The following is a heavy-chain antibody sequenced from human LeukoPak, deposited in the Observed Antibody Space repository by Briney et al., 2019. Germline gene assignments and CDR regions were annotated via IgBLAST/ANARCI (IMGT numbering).Heavy chain of an antibody. D-gene: IGHD3-10*01. J-gene: IGHJ5*02. CDR1: GYIFINYW. CDR2: IYPGDSDT. V-gene: IGHV5-51*01. Sequence: GESLKISCKGSGYIFINYWIGWVRQMPGKGLEWMGIIYPGDSDTRYRPSFQGQVTISADKSISTAYLQWSSLKARDTAIYYCACLRGLVGYNWFDPWGQGTLVTVSS. CDR3: ACLRGLVGYNWFDP.